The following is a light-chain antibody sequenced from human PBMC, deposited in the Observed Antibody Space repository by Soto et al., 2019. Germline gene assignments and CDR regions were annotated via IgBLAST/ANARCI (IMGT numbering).Light chain of an antibody. V-gene: IGLV2-14*01. J-gene: IGLJ1*01. CDR1: SSDVGANIL. CDR2: TVS. CDR3: SSFTTDSTYV. Sequence: QSVLTQPASVSGSPGQWVTISCTVTSSDVGANILVSLYQQHPGKVPILMIYTVSSRPSGVSQRFSGSKSGNTASLTVSALQAEDEADYYCSSFTTDSTYVLGTGTKVTVL.